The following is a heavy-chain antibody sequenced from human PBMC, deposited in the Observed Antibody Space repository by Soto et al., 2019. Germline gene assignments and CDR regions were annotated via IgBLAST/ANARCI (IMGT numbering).Heavy chain of an antibody. J-gene: IGHJ4*02. CDR2: ISWNSGSI. CDR3: AKDTTLAAIGNFDY. Sequence: SLRLSCAASGFTFDDYAMHWVRQAPGKGLEWVSGISWNSGSIGYADSVKGRFTISRDNAKNSLYLQMNSLRADDTALYYCAKDTTLAAIGNFDYWGQGTLVTVSS. V-gene: IGHV3-9*01. CDR1: GFTFDDYA. D-gene: IGHD2-2*02.